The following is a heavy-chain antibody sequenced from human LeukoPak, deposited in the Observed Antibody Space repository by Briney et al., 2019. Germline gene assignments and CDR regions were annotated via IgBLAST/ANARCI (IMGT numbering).Heavy chain of an antibody. CDR1: GFTFSSYG. V-gene: IGHV3-33*01. Sequence: GGSLRLSCAASGFTFSSYGMHWVRQAPGKGLEWVAVIWYDGSNKYYPNSVQGRFTISRDNSKNTLYLQVNSLRAEDTAVYYCARDRSMSGWYIDLWGRGTLVTVSS. CDR3: ARDRSMSGWYIDL. CDR2: IWYDGSNK. J-gene: IGHJ2*01. D-gene: IGHD2/OR15-2a*01.